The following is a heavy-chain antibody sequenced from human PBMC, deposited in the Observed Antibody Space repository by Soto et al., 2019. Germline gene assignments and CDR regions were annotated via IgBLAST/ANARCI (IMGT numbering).Heavy chain of an antibody. Sequence: EVLLVESGGGLVQPGGSLRLSCAASGFTFSTYDMHWVHQVAEKGLEWVSGLVTNADTYYADSVKGRFTISRQNSKNSIYLQMNNLSDGDTVVDFCVREKPVPDTWYFDLRGRGALITVS. CDR1: GFTFSTYD. CDR2: LVTNADT. J-gene: IGHJ2*01. V-gene: IGHV3-13*01. CDR3: VREKPVPDTWYFDL.